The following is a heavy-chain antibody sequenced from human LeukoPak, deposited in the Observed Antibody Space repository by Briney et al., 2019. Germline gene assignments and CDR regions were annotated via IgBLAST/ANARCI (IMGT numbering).Heavy chain of an antibody. CDR3: AKEFYDYVWGSYHDY. J-gene: IGHJ4*02. D-gene: IGHD3-16*01. V-gene: IGHV1-69*01. CDR1: GGTFSSYA. Sequence: SVKVSCKASGGTFSSYAISWVRQAPGQGLEWMGGIIPIFGTANYAQKFQGRVTITADESTSTAYMELSSLRSEDTAVYYCAKEFYDYVWGSYHDYWGQGTLVTVSS. CDR2: IIPIFGTA.